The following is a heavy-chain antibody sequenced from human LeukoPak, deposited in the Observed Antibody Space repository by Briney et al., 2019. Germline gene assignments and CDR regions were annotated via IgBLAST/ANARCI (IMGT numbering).Heavy chain of an antibody. CDR1: GFTFDDYG. D-gene: IGHD6-13*01. J-gene: IGHJ4*02. V-gene: IGHV3-20*04. CDR3: ARDQGGTGSWYEGEGY. CDR2: INWNGGRT. Sequence: PGGSLRLSCAASGFTFDDYGMSWVPHSPGKGVEWVAGINWNGGRTGYVGCVKGRFTISRDNAKNSLYLQMNSLRAEDTALYYCARDQGGTGSWYEGEGYWGQGTLVTVSS.